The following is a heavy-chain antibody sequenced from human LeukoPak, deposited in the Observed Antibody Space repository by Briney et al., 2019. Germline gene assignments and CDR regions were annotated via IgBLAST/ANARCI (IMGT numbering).Heavy chain of an antibody. V-gene: IGHV3-48*04. Sequence: GGSLRFSCAASRFTFSSYGMHWVRQAPSKGLEWVSYISSSGSTIYYADSVKGRFTISRDNAKNSLYLQMNSLRAEDTAVYYCAELGITMIGGVWGKGTTVTISS. CDR2: ISSSGSTI. CDR3: AELGITMIGGV. J-gene: IGHJ6*04. CDR1: RFTFSSYG. D-gene: IGHD3-10*02.